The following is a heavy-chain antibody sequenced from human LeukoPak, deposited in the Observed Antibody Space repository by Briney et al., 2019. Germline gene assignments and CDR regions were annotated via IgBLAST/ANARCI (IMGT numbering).Heavy chain of an antibody. V-gene: IGHV1-24*01. Sequence: ASVKVSLKVSGYTLTELSLHWLRQAPGKGMEWMGGFDPEDSETIYAQKFQGRVTMTEDTSTDTAYMELSSLRSEDTAVYYCATLPRVFSSSWYFDYWGQGTLVTVSS. J-gene: IGHJ4*02. D-gene: IGHD6-13*01. CDR3: ATLPRVFSSSWYFDY. CDR2: FDPEDSET. CDR1: GYTLTELS.